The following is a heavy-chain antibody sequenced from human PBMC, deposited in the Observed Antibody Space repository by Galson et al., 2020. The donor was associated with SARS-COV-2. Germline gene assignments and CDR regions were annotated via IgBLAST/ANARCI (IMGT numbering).Heavy chain of an antibody. CDR1: GFSLSTSGMC. D-gene: IGHD1-20*01. CDR3: ARQYNALSGASDH. CDR2: IDWDDDK. Sequence: SGPTLVKPTQTLTLACTFSGFSLSTSGMCVNWLRQPPGKAPEWLARIDWDDDKYYSTSLKTRLTISKDTSKNQVVLMMTNMDPLDTATYYCARQYNALSGASDHWGQGTLVTVSS. V-gene: IGHV2-70*11. J-gene: IGHJ4*02.